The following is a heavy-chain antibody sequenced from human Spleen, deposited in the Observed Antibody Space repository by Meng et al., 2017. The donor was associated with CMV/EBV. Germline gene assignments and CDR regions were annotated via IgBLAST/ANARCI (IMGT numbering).Heavy chain of an antibody. CDR3: ARDFPLGYVVVPGRFDP. J-gene: IGHJ5*02. CDR2: INPSSDDT. D-gene: IGHD2-2*01. Sequence: YIFTDYYMHWVRQAPGQGLEWMGWINPSSDDTNYAQKFQGRVTMTRDTSISTAYMELSRLRSDDTAVYYCARDFPLGYVVVPGRFDPWGQGTLVTVSS. V-gene: IGHV1-2*02. CDR1: YIFTDYY.